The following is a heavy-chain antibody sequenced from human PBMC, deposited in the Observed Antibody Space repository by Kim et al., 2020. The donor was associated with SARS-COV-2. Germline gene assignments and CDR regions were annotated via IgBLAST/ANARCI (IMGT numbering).Heavy chain of an antibody. Sequence: SETLSLTCSVSGGSITNSYWSWIRQPPGKGLEWIGYISNTGSTNYNPSLNSRVTISLDTSNKQFSLRLASVTAADTAVYYCAREIMVPSSRYYFYLMDV. V-gene: IGHV4-59*13. J-gene: IGHJ6*01. CDR1: GGSITNSY. CDR3: AREIMVPSSRYYFYLMDV. D-gene: IGHD3-10*01. CDR2: ISNTGST.